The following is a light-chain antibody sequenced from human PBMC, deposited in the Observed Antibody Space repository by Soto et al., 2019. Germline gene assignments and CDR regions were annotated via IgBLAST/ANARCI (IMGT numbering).Light chain of an antibody. CDR3: MQALQTPRT. CDR2: LGS. J-gene: IGKJ3*01. V-gene: IGKV2-28*01. Sequence: DIVMTQSPLSLPVTPGEPASISCRSSQSLLHSNGYKYLDWYLQKPGQSPQLLIYLGSNRASGVPDRFSGSGSGTDFTLKISSVEAEDVGVYYCMQALQTPRTFGPGTKVDIK. CDR1: QSLLHSNGYKY.